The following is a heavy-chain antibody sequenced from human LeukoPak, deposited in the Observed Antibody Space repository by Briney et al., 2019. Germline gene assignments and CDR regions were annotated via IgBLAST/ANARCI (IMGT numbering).Heavy chain of an antibody. CDR3: ARAYGARYYYYGMDV. Sequence: PGGSLRLSCAASGFTFSSYSMNWVRQAPGKGLEWVSSISSSSSYIYYADSVKGRFTISRDNAKNSLYLQMNSLRAEDTAVYYCARAYGARYYYYGMDVWGQGTMVTVSS. CDR1: GFTFSSYS. CDR2: ISSSSSYI. V-gene: IGHV3-21*01. D-gene: IGHD4/OR15-4a*01. J-gene: IGHJ6*02.